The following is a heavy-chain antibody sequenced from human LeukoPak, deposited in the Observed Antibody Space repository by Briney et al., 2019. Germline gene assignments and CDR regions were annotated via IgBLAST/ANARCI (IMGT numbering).Heavy chain of an antibody. Sequence: GGSLRLSCAASGFTFSSYSMNWVRQAPGKGLEWVAVISYDGSNKYYADSVKGRFTISRDNSKNTLYLQMNSLRPEDTAVYYCAREVVVAARLGGPGAFDIWGQGTMVTVSS. J-gene: IGHJ3*02. CDR3: AREVVVAARLGGPGAFDI. D-gene: IGHD6-6*01. V-gene: IGHV3-30*03. CDR2: ISYDGSNK. CDR1: GFTFSSYS.